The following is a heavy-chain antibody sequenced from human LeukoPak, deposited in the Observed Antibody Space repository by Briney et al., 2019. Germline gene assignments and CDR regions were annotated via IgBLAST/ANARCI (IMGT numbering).Heavy chain of an antibody. V-gene: IGHV1-18*01. Sequence: ASVKVSCKASGYTFTSYGISWVRQAPGQGLEWMGWISAYNGNTNYAQKLQGRVTMTTDTSTSTAYMELRSLGSDDTAVYYCARGHWLQFPYYFDYWGQGTLVTVSS. D-gene: IGHD5-24*01. CDR1: GYTFTSYG. CDR3: ARGHWLQFPYYFDY. J-gene: IGHJ4*02. CDR2: ISAYNGNT.